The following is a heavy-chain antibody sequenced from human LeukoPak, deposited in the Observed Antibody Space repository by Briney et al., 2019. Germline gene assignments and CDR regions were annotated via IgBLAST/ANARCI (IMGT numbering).Heavy chain of an antibody. J-gene: IGHJ4*02. CDR2: ISHSGST. Sequence: SETLSLTCAVYGGSFSGYYWSWLRQPPGKGLEWIGEISHSGSTNYNPSLKSRVTISVDTPKNQFSLKLSSVTAADTAVYYCARAGYSSGVSRWGQGTLVTVSS. CDR3: ARAGYSSGVSR. CDR1: GGSFSGYY. D-gene: IGHD6-19*01. V-gene: IGHV4-34*01.